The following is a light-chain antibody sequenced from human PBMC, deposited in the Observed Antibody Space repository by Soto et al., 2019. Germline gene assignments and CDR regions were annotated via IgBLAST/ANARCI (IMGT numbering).Light chain of an antibody. CDR2: DAS. CDR3: QQLHSHPYT. Sequence: AIPLTQSPSSLSASVGDRVTISCRASQGISSALAWYQRKPGKPPRLLIYDASSLHSGVPSRFSGSGSGTDFTLTISSLQPEDFGSYYCQQLHSHPYTFGQGTKLEI. J-gene: IGKJ2*01. CDR1: QGISSA. V-gene: IGKV1-13*02.